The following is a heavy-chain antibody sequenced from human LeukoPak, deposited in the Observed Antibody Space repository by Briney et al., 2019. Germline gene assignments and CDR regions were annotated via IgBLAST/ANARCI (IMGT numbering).Heavy chain of an antibody. J-gene: IGHJ4*02. CDR2: IYYSGST. V-gene: IGHV4-59*01. CDR3: ARYDSSGKGLDY. D-gene: IGHD3-22*01. CDR1: GGSISSYY. Sequence: SETLSLTCTVSGGSISSYYWSWIRQPPGKGLEWIGYIYYSGSTNYNPSLKSRVPISVDTSKNQFSLKLSSVTAADTAVYYCARYDSSGKGLDYWGQGTLVTVSS.